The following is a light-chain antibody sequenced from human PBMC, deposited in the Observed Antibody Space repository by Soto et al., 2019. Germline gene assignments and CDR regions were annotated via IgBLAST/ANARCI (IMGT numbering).Light chain of an antibody. CDR1: QSGSSN. Sequence: EIVMTQSASTLSESPGERATLSCWASQSGSSNLAWYQQKTGQAPRLLIYGASNRATGIPDRFSGSGYGTDFNLTISRLETEDFAVYYCQQYDNSPLTFGGGTKVDIK. CDR3: QQYDNSPLT. CDR2: GAS. J-gene: IGKJ4*01. V-gene: IGKV3D-15*01.